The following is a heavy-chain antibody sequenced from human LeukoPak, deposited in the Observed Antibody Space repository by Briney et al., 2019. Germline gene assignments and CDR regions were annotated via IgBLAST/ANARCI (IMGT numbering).Heavy chain of an antibody. Sequence: SQTLSLTCTVSGGSISSGGYYWRWIRQHPGKGLEWIGYIYYSGSTYYNPSLKSRVTISVDTSKNQFSLKLSSVTAADTAVYYCARSYSSSWSYFDYWGQGTLVTVSS. CDR1: GGSISSGGYY. J-gene: IGHJ4*02. V-gene: IGHV4-31*03. D-gene: IGHD6-13*01. CDR3: ARSYSSSWSYFDY. CDR2: IYYSGST.